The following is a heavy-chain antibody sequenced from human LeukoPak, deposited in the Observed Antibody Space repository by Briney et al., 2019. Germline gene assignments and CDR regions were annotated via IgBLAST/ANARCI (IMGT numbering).Heavy chain of an antibody. CDR1: GGSISSYY. D-gene: IGHD5/OR15-5a*01. CDR2: IYSSGST. V-gene: IGHV4-4*07. Sequence: SETLSLTCTVSGGSISSYYWSWIRQPAGKGLEWIGRIYSSGSTNYNPSLKNRVTMSVDTSKNQFSLKLSSVTAADTAVYYCARSWLVYYWYYGMDVWGQGTTVTVSS. J-gene: IGHJ6*02. CDR3: ARSWLVYYWYYGMDV.